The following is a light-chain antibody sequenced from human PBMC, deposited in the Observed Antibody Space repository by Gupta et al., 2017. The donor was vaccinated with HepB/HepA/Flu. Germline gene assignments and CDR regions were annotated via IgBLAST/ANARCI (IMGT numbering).Light chain of an antibody. CDR1: QSFSSNY. CDR2: GGS. J-gene: IGKJ1*01. CDR3: QHDGDSPWP. V-gene: IGKV3-20*01. Sequence: EVVLTQSPGTLSLSPGEGATLSCRASQSFSSNYLAWYQQKPGQAPRLIVYGGSLTATGVPYRFAGSGSGTNFTLTISRLEPEDFGVYYCQHDGDSPWPFGQGTKVEI.